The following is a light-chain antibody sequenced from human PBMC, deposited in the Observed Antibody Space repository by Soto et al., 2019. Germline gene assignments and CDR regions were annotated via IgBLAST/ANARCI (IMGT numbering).Light chain of an antibody. CDR3: CLYVGGRTYV. V-gene: IGLV2-23*01. CDR1: VGL. J-gene: IGLJ1*01. CDR2: DDT. Sequence: QSSLPQPASLSGSPGQSITISCTGTVGLVSWYQQHPGKVPKLIIYDDTKRPSGVSSRFSGSKSGNTASLTISGLQTEDEADYYCCLYVGGRTYVFGTGTKVTVL.